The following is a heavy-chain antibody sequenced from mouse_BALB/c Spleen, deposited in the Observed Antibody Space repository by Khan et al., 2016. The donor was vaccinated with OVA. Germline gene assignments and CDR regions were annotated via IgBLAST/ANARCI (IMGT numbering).Heavy chain of an antibody. J-gene: IGHJ2*01. V-gene: IGHV2-9*02. CDR2: IWAGGST. CDR1: GYSLTRYG. Sequence: QVQLKQSRPGLVAPSQSLSITCTVYGYSLTRYGVHWVRQPPGKGLEWLGLIWAGGSTNYNWALMSRLSISIDNSKSLVFLIMNSLQTDDTVLYYCARSKYLARYWGQGTTLTVSS. CDR3: ARSKYLARY. D-gene: IGHD3-3*01.